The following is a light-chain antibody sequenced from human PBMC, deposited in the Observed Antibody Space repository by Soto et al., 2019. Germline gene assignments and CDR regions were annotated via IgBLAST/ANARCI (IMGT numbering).Light chain of an antibody. V-gene: IGLV1-40*01. CDR3: QSYDISLHNYV. J-gene: IGLJ1*01. CDR2: GDN. CDR1: SSNIGAGYD. Sequence: QSVLTQPPSVSGAPGQRVTLSCTWSSSNIGAGYDVHWYQQLPGTAPKLLIYGDNNRPSGVPDRFSGSKSGTSASLAITRLQAEDEADYYCQSYDISLHNYVFGTGTKVTVL.